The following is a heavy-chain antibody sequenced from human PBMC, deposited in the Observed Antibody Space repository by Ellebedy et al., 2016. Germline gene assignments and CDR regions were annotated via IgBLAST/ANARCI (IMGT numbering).Heavy chain of an antibody. D-gene: IGHD3-9*01. CDR1: GGSITTRNF. J-gene: IGHJ4*02. V-gene: IGHV4-39*07. CDR2: IFHSGTA. Sequence: SETLSLTCTVSGGSITTRNFWGWIRQPPGKGLEWIGNIFHSGTAYFNPSLKSRVSMSIDTSKTQFSLRLSAVTAADTAVYYCARSDILNGYYFLDYWGQGTLVTVSS. CDR3: ARSDILNGYYFLDY.